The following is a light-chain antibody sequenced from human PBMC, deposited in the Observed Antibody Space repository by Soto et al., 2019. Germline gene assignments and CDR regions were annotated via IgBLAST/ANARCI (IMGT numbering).Light chain of an antibody. CDR1: QSVSSN. CDR3: QHYIRWPLT. CDR2: GAS. Sequence: IVLPQSPATLSLSPGERATLSCRASQSVSSNLAWYQQKRGQAPRLLIYGASTRATGIPARFSGSGSGTEFTLTISSLQSEDFAVYYCQHYIRWPLTFCGGTKVDIK. V-gene: IGKV3-15*01. J-gene: IGKJ4*01.